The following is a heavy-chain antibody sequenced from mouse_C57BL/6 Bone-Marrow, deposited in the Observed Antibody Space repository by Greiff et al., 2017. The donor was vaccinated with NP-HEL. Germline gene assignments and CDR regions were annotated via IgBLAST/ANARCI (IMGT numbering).Heavy chain of an antibody. CDR2: ISYSGST. CDR1: GYSITSGYD. J-gene: IGHJ2*01. V-gene: IGHV3-1*01. CDR3: ARGAIPRNYFDY. Sequence: VQLQQSGPGMVKPSQSLSLTCTVTGYSITSGYDWHWIRHFPGNKLEWMGYISYSGSTNYNPSLKSRISITHDTSKNHFFLKLNSVTTEDTATYYCARGAIPRNYFDYWGQGTTLTVSS.